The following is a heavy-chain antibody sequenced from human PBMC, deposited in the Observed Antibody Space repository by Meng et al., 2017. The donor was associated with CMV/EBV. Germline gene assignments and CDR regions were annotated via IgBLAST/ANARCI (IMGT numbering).Heavy chain of an antibody. J-gene: IGHJ6*02. CDR1: GYSFSTFG. Sequence: ASVKVSCKASGYSFSTFGITWVRQAPGQGLEWMGWISDHSRNTNYARKFEGRVTMTTDASTTTAYMDLRDLRFDDTAVYYCARARVDDVLTGYLPQGDVYYYGMDVWGLGTTVTSP. V-gene: IGHV1-18*01. CDR3: ARARVDDVLTGYLPQGDVYYYGMDV. CDR2: ISDHSRNT. D-gene: IGHD3-9*01.